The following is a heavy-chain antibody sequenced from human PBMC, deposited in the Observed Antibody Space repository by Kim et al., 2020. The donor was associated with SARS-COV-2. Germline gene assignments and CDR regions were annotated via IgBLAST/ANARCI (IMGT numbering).Heavy chain of an antibody. D-gene: IGHD6-19*01. V-gene: IGHV3-23*01. Sequence: GGSLRLSCAASGFTFSSYAMSWVRQAPGKGLDWVSVISGSGGSTYYADSVKGRFTISRDNSKNTLYLQMNSLRAEDTAVYYCAKGHSSGWFEHNWGQGTLVTVSS. CDR1: GFTFSSYA. J-gene: IGHJ4*02. CDR2: ISGSGGST. CDR3: AKGHSSGWFEHN.